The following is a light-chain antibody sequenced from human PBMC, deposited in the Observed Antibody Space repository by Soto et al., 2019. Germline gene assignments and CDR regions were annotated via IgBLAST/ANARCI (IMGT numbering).Light chain of an antibody. V-gene: IGKV3D-15*01. CDR2: DIV. CDR3: QQYNSWPLT. J-gene: IGKJ4*01. CDR1: QSVGSD. Sequence: EIVMTQSPATLSVSPGEIATLSCRASQSVGSDLAWYQQKPGQAPRLVIYDIVTRATGVPTRISGSGSGTEFTLTISSLQSEDFAVYYCQQYNSWPLTFGGGTKVDIK.